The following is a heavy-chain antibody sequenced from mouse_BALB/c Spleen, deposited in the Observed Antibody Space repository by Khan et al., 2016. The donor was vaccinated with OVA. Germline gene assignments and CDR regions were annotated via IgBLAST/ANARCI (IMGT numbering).Heavy chain of an antibody. CDR1: GFTFSNFG. Sequence: EVQLVESGGGLVQPGGSRKLSCAASGFTFSNFGMHWVRQAPKKGLEWVAYISNGSSTIYYVDTVKGRFTISSDKHKNNLFLQLNRRRSEDTAKYDFARSGGNFHWYFDVWGAGTSVTVSS. V-gene: IGHV5-17*02. D-gene: IGHD2-1*01. CDR3: ARSGGNFHWYFDV. J-gene: IGHJ1*01. CDR2: ISNGSSTI.